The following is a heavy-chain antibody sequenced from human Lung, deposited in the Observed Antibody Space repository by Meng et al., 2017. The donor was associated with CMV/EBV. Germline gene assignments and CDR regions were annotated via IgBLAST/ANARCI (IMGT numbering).Heavy chain of an antibody. CDR3: ARDPDIDYLDY. J-gene: IGHJ4*02. D-gene: IGHD2-15*01. V-gene: IGHV3-7*01. CDR1: GFTFSSSY. Sequence: GEXXTISCVASGFTFSSSYMSWVRQAPGRGLEWVANIKYDGSDKGYVDSVGGRFTISRDNAKNSVYLQMNTLIVEGTAVYYCARDPDIDYLDYWGQGTLVTVSS. CDR2: IKYDGSDK.